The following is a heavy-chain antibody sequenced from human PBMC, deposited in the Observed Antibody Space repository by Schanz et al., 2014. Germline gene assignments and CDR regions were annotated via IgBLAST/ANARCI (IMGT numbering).Heavy chain of an antibody. D-gene: IGHD6-6*01. J-gene: IGHJ4*02. CDR2: IVPIAGIT. V-gene: IGHV1-18*01. Sequence: QVQLVQSGAEVKKPGASVKVSCKASGYTFISYGIKWVRQAPGQGLEWMGRIVPIAGITNYAQRFQGRVTITSDKSSDTAYMELSNLRSGDTAVYYCARDQSPYTNSSDVRYCDYWGQGSLXIVSS. CDR1: GYTFISYG. CDR3: ARDQSPYTNSSDVRYCDY.